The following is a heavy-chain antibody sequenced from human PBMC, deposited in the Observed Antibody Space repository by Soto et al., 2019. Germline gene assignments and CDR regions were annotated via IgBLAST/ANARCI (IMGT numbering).Heavy chain of an antibody. CDR3: ANDESINWYSGHFRH. V-gene: IGHV3-9*01. CDR1: GLTFDDHA. J-gene: IGHJ1*01. CDR2: ISWNGGRT. D-gene: IGHD6-13*01. Sequence: GGSLRLSCAASGLTFDDHAMHWVRQAPGKGLEWVSGISWNGGRTAYADSVKGRFTISRDNAKNSLYLQMNSLRVEDTALYYCANDESINWYSGHFRHWGQGTLVTVSS.